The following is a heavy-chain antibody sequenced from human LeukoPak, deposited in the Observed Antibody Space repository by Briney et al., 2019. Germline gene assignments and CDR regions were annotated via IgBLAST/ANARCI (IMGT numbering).Heavy chain of an antibody. Sequence: PSETLSLTCAVYGGSFSGYYWSWIRQPPGKGLEWIGEINHSGSTNYNPSLKGRVTISVDTSKNQFSLKLSSVTAADTAVYYCARGPRVWFGEYRDYFDYWGQGTLVTVSS. J-gene: IGHJ4*02. V-gene: IGHV4-34*01. CDR1: GGSFSGYY. CDR2: INHSGST. CDR3: ARGPRVWFGEYRDYFDY. D-gene: IGHD3-10*01.